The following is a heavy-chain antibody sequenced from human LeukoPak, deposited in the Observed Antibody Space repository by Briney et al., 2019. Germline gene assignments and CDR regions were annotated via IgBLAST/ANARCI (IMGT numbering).Heavy chain of an antibody. J-gene: IGHJ4*02. V-gene: IGHV3-48*02. CDR1: GFTLSTYW. CDR3: ARDLTGPFDY. CDR2: ISSSSSTI. Sequence: GGSLRLSCAASGFTLSTYWMHWVRQAPGKGLEWVSYISSSSSTIYYADSVKGRFTISRDNAKNSLYLQMNSLRDEDTAVYYCARDLTGPFDYWGQGTLVTVSS. D-gene: IGHD3-9*01.